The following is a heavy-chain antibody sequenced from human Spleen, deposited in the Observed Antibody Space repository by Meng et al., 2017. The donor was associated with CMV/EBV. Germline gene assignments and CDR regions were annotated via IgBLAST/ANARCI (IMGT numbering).Heavy chain of an antibody. D-gene: IGHD6-19*01. V-gene: IGHV1-2*02. CDR3: ARDSQYSSGPKYFQH. J-gene: IGHJ1*01. CDR1: GYPFTDNY. CDR2: IRPNTGNT. Sequence: ASVKVSCKASGYPFTDNYIHWVRQAPGQGLEWMGWIRPNTGNTDYAQRFQGRVTMTRDTYTTAVYMELTRLTYGDTAVYYCARDSQYSSGPKYFQHWGQGTLVTVSP.